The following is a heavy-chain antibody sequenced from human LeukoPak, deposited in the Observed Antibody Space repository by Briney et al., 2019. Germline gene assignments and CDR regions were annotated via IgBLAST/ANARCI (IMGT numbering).Heavy chain of an antibody. CDR2: ISSSSSYI. J-gene: IGHJ4*02. D-gene: IGHD4-17*01. V-gene: IGHV3-21*01. CDR1: GFTFSSYS. CDR3: ARDRRYGDYPFFDY. Sequence: GGSLRLSCAASGFTFSSYSMNWVRQAPGKGLEWVSSISSSSSYIYYADSVKGRFTISRDNSKNTLYLQMNSLRAEDTAVYYCARDRRYGDYPFFDYWGQGTLVTVSS.